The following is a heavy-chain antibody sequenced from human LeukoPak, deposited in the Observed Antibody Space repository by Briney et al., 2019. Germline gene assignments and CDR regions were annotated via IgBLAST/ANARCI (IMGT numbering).Heavy chain of an antibody. CDR3: AKEEGDIVATTWSDY. J-gene: IGHJ4*02. V-gene: IGHV3-30*18. CDR1: GFTFSSYG. D-gene: IGHD5-12*01. Sequence: SGGSLRLSCAASGFTFSSYGMHWVRQAPGKGLEWVAVISYDGSNKYYADSVKGRFTISRDNSKNTLYLQMNSLRAEDTAVYYCAKEEGDIVATTWSDYWGQGTLVTVSS. CDR2: ISYDGSNK.